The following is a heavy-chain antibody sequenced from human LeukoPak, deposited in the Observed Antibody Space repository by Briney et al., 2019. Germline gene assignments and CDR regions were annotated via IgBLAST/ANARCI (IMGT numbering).Heavy chain of an antibody. D-gene: IGHD2-21*01. Sequence: GGSLRLSCAASGFTFNNYGMHWVRQAPGKGLEWVAFVRYDGINKYYADSVKGRFTISSDKSTNTLYLQMNSLRAEDTAVYYCARVMWSDNGRGNNWFDPWGQGTLVTVSS. V-gene: IGHV3-30*02. CDR3: ARVMWSDNGRGNNWFDP. CDR2: VRYDGINK. J-gene: IGHJ5*02. CDR1: GFTFNNYG.